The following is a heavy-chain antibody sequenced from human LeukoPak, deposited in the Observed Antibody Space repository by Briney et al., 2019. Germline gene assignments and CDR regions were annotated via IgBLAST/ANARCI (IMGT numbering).Heavy chain of an antibody. Sequence: GGSLRLSCAASTFTFSNYWMSWVRQAPGKGLEWVANIKEDGTEKDYVDSVKGRFTISRDNAKNSLYLQMNSLRAEDTAVYYCAAISYLALDIWGQGTMVTVSS. CDR1: TFTFSNYW. CDR3: AAISYLALDI. D-gene: IGHD2/OR15-2a*01. J-gene: IGHJ3*02. CDR2: IKEDGTEK. V-gene: IGHV3-7*03.